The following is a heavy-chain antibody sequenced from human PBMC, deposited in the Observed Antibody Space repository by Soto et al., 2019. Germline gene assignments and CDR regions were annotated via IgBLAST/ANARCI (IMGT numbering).Heavy chain of an antibody. D-gene: IGHD2-21*01. V-gene: IGHV3-23*01. CDR1: GFTFSTYA. CDR2: ISVSGDST. J-gene: IGHJ4*02. CDR3: ATRHLAYCDGATCNPFDF. Sequence: LRLSCAASGFTFSTYAMSWVRQAPGKGLEWVSTISVSGDSTYSGDSVRGRFAVSRDNSKNTVYLQMNSLRAEDTAIYYCATRHLAYCDGATCNPFDFWGQGTLVTVSS.